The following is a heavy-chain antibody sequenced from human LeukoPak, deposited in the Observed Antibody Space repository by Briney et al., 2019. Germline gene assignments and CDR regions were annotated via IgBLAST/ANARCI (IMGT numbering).Heavy chain of an antibody. CDR3: VTGVGSTPPLVHY. J-gene: IGHJ4*02. D-gene: IGHD1-26*01. Sequence: GGSLRLSCSPSGFTFSTYPMHWVRQAPGKGLEYVSAINSNGGSTYYADSVKGRFTISRDNSKNTLYLQMSSLRPEDTAVYSCVTGVGSTPPLVHYWGQGTLVSVSS. CDR2: INSNGGST. CDR1: GFTFSTYP. V-gene: IGHV3-64D*09.